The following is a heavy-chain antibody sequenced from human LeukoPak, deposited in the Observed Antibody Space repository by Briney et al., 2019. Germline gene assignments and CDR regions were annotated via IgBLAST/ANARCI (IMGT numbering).Heavy chain of an antibody. J-gene: IGHJ3*02. CDR3: ARVFRGFRGYCSGGSCYPGRAFDI. V-gene: IGHV4-34*01. CDR1: GGSFSGYY. D-gene: IGHD2-15*01. Sequence: SETLSLTCAVYGGSFSGYYWSWIRQPPGKGLEWIGEINHSGSTNYNPSLKSRVTISVDTSKNQFSLKLSSVTAADTAVYYCARVFRGFRGYCSGGSCYPGRAFDIWGQGTMVTVS. CDR2: INHSGST.